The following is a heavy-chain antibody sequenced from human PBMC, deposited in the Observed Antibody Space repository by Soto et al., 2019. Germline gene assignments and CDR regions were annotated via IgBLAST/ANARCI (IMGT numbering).Heavy chain of an antibody. J-gene: IGHJ5*02. CDR2: IFHSGTN. V-gene: IGHV4-31*02. D-gene: IGHD3-16*01. Sequence: WTWIRQQPGKSLEWIGHIFHSGTNSYNPSLQSRVTISSETSENQFSLNLTSVTAADTAVYFCATGRWGAYGSPAGWFAPWGRGTLVSVSS. CDR3: ATGRWGAYGSPAGWFAP.